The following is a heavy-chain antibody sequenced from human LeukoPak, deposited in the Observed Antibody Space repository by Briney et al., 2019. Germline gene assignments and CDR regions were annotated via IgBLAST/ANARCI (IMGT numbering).Heavy chain of an antibody. V-gene: IGHV3-7*01. CDR1: GFTFSSYW. CDR3: RCYTATDYYGMDV. Sequence: PGGSLRLSCAASGFTFSSYWMSWVRQAPGKGLEWVANIKQDGSEKYYVDSVKGRFTISRDNAKNSLYLQMNSLRAEDTAVYYCRCYTATDYYGMDVWGQGTTVTVSS. CDR2: IKQDGSEK. J-gene: IGHJ6*02. D-gene: IGHD2-2*02.